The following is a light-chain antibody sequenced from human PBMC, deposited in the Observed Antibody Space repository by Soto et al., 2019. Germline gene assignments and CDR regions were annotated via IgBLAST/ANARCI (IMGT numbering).Light chain of an antibody. J-gene: IGLJ2*01. CDR1: GSDVGGYNY. Sequence: QSALTQPPSPSGSPGQQVTISCPGTGSDVGGYNYVSWYQQHPGKAPKLVIFDVSRRPSGVPDRFSGSKSGNTASLTVSGLQAEDEADYYCGSFAASNNLLFGRGTKLTVL. CDR2: DVS. V-gene: IGLV2-8*01. CDR3: GSFAASNNLL.